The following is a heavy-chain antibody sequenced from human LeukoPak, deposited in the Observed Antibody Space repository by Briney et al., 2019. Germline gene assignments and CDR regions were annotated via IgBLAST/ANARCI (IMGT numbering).Heavy chain of an antibody. D-gene: IGHD3-10*01. CDR3: ARDPQGLGELLSPYYFDY. Sequence: PGGSLRLSCAASGFTFSSYSMNWVRQAPGKGLEWVSSISSSSSYIYYADSVKGRFTISRDNAKNSLYLQMNSLRAEDTAVYYCARDPQGLGELLSPYYFDYWGQGTLVTVSS. J-gene: IGHJ4*02. CDR1: GFTFSSYS. V-gene: IGHV3-21*01. CDR2: ISSSSSYI.